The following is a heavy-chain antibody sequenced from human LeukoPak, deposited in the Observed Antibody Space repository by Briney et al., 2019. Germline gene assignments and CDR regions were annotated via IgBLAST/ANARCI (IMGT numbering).Heavy chain of an antibody. CDR3: ARGWYCSSTSCTDDY. J-gene: IGHJ4*02. V-gene: IGHV1-8*01. D-gene: IGHD2-2*01. CDR2: MNPNSGNT. CDR1: GYTLTSYD. Sequence: GASVKVSCKASGYTLTSYDINWMRQATGQGLEWMGWMNPNSGNTGYAQKFQGRVTMTRNTSISTAYMELSSLRSEDTAVYYCARGWYCSSTSCTDDYWGQGTLVTVSS.